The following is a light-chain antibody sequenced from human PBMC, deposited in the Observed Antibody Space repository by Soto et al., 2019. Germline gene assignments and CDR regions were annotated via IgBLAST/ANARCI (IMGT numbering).Light chain of an antibody. V-gene: IGLV2-14*03. CDR1: SSDVGGYNY. J-gene: IGLJ1*01. CDR2: DVS. CDR3: SSYTTSNTRQIV. Sequence: QSALTQPASVSVVPGESITISRTGTSSDVGGYNYVSWYQHHPGKAPKLIIYDVSNRPSGVSIRFSGSKSDNTASLTISGLQPEDEADYHCSSYTTSNTRQIVFGTGTKVTVL.